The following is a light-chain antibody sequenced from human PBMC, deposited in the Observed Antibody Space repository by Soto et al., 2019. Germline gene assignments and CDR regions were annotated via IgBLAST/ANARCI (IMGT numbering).Light chain of an antibody. J-gene: IGKJ2*01. CDR3: QQYYSTPYT. V-gene: IGKV4-1*01. CDR1: QRVLYSSNNRSY. CDR2: WAS. Sequence: DIVMTQSPDSLAVSLGERATINCRSSQRVLYSSNNRSYLAWYQQKPGQPPKLLIYWASTRESGVPDRFTGSGSGTDFTLTISSLQAEDVAVYYCQQYYSTPYTFGQGTKLEI.